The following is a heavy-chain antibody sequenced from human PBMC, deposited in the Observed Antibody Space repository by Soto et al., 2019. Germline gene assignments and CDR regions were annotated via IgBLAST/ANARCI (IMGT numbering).Heavy chain of an antibody. D-gene: IGHD5-12*01. CDR3: ARETVATISRVFDY. J-gene: IGHJ4*02. CDR2: IYYSGST. Sequence: PSETLSLTCTVSGGSISSGGYYWSWIRQHPGKGLEWIGYIYYSGSTYYNPSLKSRVTISVDTSKNQFSLKLSSVTAADTAVYYCARETVATISRVFDYWGQGTLVTVSS. CDR1: GGSISSGGYY. V-gene: IGHV4-31*03.